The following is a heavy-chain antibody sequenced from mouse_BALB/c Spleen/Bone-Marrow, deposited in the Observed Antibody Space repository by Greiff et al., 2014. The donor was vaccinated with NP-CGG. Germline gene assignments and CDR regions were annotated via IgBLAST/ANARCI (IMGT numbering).Heavy chain of an antibody. Sequence: EVQLQQSGPELVKPGASVKISCKASGYSFSGYYMHWVKQSHVKSLEWIGRINPYNGATNYNQNFKDRANSAVDKSSSTAYMELHSLTSEDSAVFYCARYGNYEGFVYWGQGTLVTVSA. CDR2: INPYNGAT. CDR3: ARYGNYEGFVY. V-gene: IGHV1-18*01. CDR1: GYSFSGYY. D-gene: IGHD2-1*01. J-gene: IGHJ3*01.